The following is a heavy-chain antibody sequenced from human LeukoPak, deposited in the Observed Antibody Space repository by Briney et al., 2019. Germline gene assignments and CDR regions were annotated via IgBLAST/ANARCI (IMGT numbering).Heavy chain of an antibody. CDR3: ARMGSRYGSGSYPKSWFDP. CDR1: GGSISSYY. J-gene: IGHJ5*02. V-gene: IGHV4-59*01. CDR2: IYYSGST. D-gene: IGHD3-10*01. Sequence: SETLSLTCTVSGGSISSYYWSWIRQPPGKGLEWIGYIYYSGSTNYNPSLKSRVTISVDTSKNQFSLKLSSVPAADTAVYYCARMGSRYGSGSYPKSWFDPWDQETLVTVSS.